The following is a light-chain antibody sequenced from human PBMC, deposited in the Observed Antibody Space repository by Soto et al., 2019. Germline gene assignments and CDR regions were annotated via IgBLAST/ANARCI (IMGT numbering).Light chain of an antibody. J-gene: IGLJ1*01. Sequence: QSALAQPTSVSGSPGQSIAISCTGTSSDVGGYNYVSWHQQHPGKAPKVLISVVSNRPSGVSNRFSGSKSGNTASLTISGLQAEDEADYYCSSFAGSNNFPYVFGAG. CDR1: SSDVGGYNY. CDR3: SSFAGSNNFPYV. V-gene: IGLV2-14*01. CDR2: VVS.